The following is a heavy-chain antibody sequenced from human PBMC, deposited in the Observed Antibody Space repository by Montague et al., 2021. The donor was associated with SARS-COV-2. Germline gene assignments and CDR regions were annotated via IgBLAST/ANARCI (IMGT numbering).Heavy chain of an antibody. CDR1: GGSISSYY. CDR2: SYYSGST. V-gene: IGHV4-59*01. D-gene: IGHD3-10*01. J-gene: IGHJ4*02. Sequence: SETLSLTCTVSGGSISSYYWSWIRQPPGKGLERIWYSYYSGSTNYNPTLKSRVTISVDTSKNQFSLKLSSVTAADTAVDYCARVKGGYYYGLGVSAHFDYWGQGTLVTVSS. CDR3: ARVKGGYYYGLGVSAHFDY.